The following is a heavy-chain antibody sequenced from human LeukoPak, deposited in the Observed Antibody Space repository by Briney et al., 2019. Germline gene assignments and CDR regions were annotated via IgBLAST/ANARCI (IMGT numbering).Heavy chain of an antibody. V-gene: IGHV1-69*04. CDR2: IIPILGIA. D-gene: IGHD5-18*01. Sequence: SVKVSCKASGGTFSSYAISWVRQAPGQGLEWMGRIIPILGIANYAQKFQGRVTITADKSTSTAYMELSSLRSDDTAVYYCARVDTAMVTSYWGQGTLVTVSS. CDR3: ARVDTAMVTSY. CDR1: GGTFSSYA. J-gene: IGHJ4*02.